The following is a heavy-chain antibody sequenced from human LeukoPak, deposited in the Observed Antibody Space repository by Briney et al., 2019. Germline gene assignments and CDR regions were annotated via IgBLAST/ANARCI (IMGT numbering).Heavy chain of an antibody. V-gene: IGHV4-39*07. CDR2: VYYTGST. CDR1: GGSISSSIYY. J-gene: IGHJ4*02. D-gene: IGHD1-26*01. Sequence: SETLSLTCTVSGGSISSSIYYWGWIRQPPGKGLEWIGSVYYTGSTYYNPSLKSRVTISVDTSKNQFSLKLSSVTAADTAVFYCARGRIVGATTAGVYLDYWGQGTLVTFSS. CDR3: ARGRIVGATTAGVYLDY.